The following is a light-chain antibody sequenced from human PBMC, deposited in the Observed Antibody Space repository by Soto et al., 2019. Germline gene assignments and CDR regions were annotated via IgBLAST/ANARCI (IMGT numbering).Light chain of an antibody. Sequence: ENVLTQSPGTLSLSPGERVTLSCRASQDIRSHLAWYQQKPGQAPRLLIFDASSRATGIPDRFSGSGSGTEFTLTISSLQSEDFAVYYCQQYNNWPGTFGQGTKVDIK. CDR3: QQYNNWPGT. CDR1: QDIRSH. V-gene: IGKV3D-15*01. CDR2: DAS. J-gene: IGKJ1*01.